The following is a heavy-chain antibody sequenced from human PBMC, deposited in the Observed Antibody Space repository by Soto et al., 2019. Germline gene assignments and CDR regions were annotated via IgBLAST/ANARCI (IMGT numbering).Heavy chain of an antibody. V-gene: IGHV4-30-4*01. J-gene: IGHJ6*02. CDR2: IYYSGST. Sequence: KPSETLSLTCTVSGGSISSGDYYGSWIRKHPGKGLEWIGYIYYSGSTYYNPSLKSRVTISVDTSKNQFSLKLSSVTAADTAVYYCARDGITTVTTEDYYYGMDVWGQGTTVTVSS. D-gene: IGHD4-4*01. CDR1: GGSISSGDYY. CDR3: ARDGITTVTTEDYYYGMDV.